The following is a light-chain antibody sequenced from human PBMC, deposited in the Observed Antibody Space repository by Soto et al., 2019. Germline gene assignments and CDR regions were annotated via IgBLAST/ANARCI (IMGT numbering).Light chain of an antibody. V-gene: IGKV3-20*01. CDR1: ERISTSY. Sequence: IVLTQSPGTLSLSPGEGATLSCWASERISTSYLAWYQQKPGQAPRLLIYETSSRATGIPNRVSGSGSGIDVTLTIGRLELEDFAVYDCEQYGSSPALTFGGGTKVEI. CDR3: EQYGSSPALT. J-gene: IGKJ4*01. CDR2: ETS.